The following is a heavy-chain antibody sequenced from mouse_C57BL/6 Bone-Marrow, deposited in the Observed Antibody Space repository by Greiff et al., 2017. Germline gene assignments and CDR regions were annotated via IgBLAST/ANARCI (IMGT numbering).Heavy chain of an antibody. Sequence: QVQLQQPGAELVKPGASVKLSCKASGYTFTSYWMHWVKQRPGQGLEWIGMIHPNSGSTNYNEKFKSKATLTVDKSSSTAYMQLSGLTSEDSAVYYCARMTTVVATSRYYYAMDYWGQGTSVTVSS. CDR1: GYTFTSYW. CDR3: ARMTTVVATSRYYYAMDY. CDR2: IHPNSGST. J-gene: IGHJ4*01. D-gene: IGHD1-1*01. V-gene: IGHV1-64*01.